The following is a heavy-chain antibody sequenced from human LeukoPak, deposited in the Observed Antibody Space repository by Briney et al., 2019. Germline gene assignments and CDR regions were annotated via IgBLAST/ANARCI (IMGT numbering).Heavy chain of an antibody. Sequence: SVKVSCKASGGTFSSYAISWVRQAPGQGLEWMGRIIPILGIANYAQKFQGRVTITADKSTSTAYMELSSLRSEDTAVYYCARDKGDGYSYGWDYWGQGTLVTVSS. J-gene: IGHJ4*02. CDR1: GGTFSSYA. D-gene: IGHD5-24*01. CDR2: IIPILGIA. CDR3: ARDKGDGYSYGWDY. V-gene: IGHV1-69*04.